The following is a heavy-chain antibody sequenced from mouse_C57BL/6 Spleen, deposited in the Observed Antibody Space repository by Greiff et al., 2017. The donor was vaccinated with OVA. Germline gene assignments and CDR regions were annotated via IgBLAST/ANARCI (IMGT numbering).Heavy chain of an antibody. CDR3: ARSLDGFQAWFAY. CDR1: GFSLSTSGMG. V-gene: IGHV8-12*01. Sequence: QVTLKESGPGLLQSSQTLSLTCSFSGFSLSTSGMGVSWIRQPSGKGLEWLAHIYWDDDKRYNPSLKSRLTISKDTSRNQVFLKITSVDTADTATYYCARSLDGFQAWFAYWGQGTLVTVSA. J-gene: IGHJ3*01. CDR2: IYWDDDK. D-gene: IGHD2-3*01.